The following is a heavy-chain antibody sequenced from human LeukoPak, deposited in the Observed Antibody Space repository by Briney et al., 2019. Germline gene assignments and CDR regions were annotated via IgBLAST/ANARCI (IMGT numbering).Heavy chain of an antibody. Sequence: DSVKGRFTISRDNGKNSLYLQMNSLRAEDTAVYYCAAFRGYRGPFGFFDIWGQGTMVPVSS. J-gene: IGHJ3*02. V-gene: IGHV3-48*03. CDR3: AAFRGYRGPFGFFDI. D-gene: IGHD5-12*01.